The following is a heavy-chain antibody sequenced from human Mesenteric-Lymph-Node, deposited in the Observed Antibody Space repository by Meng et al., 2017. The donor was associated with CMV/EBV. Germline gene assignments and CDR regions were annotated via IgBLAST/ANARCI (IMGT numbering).Heavy chain of an antibody. CDR3: ARDIVRGVIMAFDY. J-gene: IGHJ4*02. D-gene: IGHD3-10*01. Sequence: KASKDSCASYGINWVRQAPGQGLEWMAWISAYNGHTNYAQNLQGRLTLTTDTSTTTAYMELRSLRSDDTAVYYCARDIVRGVIMAFDYWGQGTLVTVSS. V-gene: IGHV1-18*01. CDR2: ISAYNGHT. CDR1: KDSCASYG.